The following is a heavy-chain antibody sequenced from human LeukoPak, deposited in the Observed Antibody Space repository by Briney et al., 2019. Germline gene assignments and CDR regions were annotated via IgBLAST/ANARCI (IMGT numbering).Heavy chain of an antibody. CDR1: GYTLTELS. V-gene: IGHV1-24*01. D-gene: IGHD3-22*01. CDR3: AIPASSGYTLFDY. J-gene: IGHJ4*02. Sequence: ASVKVSCKVPGYTLTELSMHWVRQAPGKGLEWMGGFDPEDGETIYAQKFQGRVTMTEDTSTDTAYMELSSLRSEDTAVYYCAIPASSGYTLFDYWGQGTLVTVSP. CDR2: FDPEDGET.